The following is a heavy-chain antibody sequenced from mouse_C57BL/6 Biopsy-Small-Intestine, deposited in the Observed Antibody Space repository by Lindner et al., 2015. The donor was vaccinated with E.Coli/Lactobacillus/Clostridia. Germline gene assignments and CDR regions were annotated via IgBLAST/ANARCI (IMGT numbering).Heavy chain of an antibody. Sequence: VQLQESGPELVKPGASVKMSCKASGYSFTGYFMNWVKQSHGKSLEWIGRINPYNGDTFYNQKFKGKATLTVDKSSNTAHMELRTLTSEDSAVYYCACYGDYFYFDYWGQGTTLTVSS. J-gene: IGHJ2*01. V-gene: IGHV1-20*01. CDR2: INPYNGDT. CDR3: ACYGDYFYFDY. CDR1: GYSFTGYF. D-gene: IGHD2-13*01.